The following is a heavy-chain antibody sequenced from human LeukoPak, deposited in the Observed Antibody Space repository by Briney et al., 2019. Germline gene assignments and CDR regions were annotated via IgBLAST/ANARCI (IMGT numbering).Heavy chain of an antibody. CDR3: ARVQGGSLLWFGDLPLYYFDY. D-gene: IGHD3-10*01. J-gene: IGHJ4*02. CDR1: GGSFSGYY. V-gene: IGHV4-34*01. CDR2: INHSGST. Sequence: SETLSLTCAVYGGSFSGYYWSWIRQPPGRGLEWIGEINHSGSTNYNPSLKSRVTISVDTSKNQFSLKLSSVTAADTAVYYCARVQGGSLLWFGDLPLYYFDYWGQGTLVTVSS.